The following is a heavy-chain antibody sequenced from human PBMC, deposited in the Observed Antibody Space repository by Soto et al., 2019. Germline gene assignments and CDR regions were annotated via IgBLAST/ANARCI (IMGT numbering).Heavy chain of an antibody. CDR3: ARSPYSLAGDGQHYYYGMDL. J-gene: IGHJ6*02. Sequence: QVQLVQSGAAVKRPGASVKVSCEPSGFTFSGFYLHWVRQAPGQGLEWMGWIKPNTDDTGYAQKFQGRVTLTWDTSSSAGYMDLSRLRSDDTAVYYCARSPYSLAGDGQHYYYGMDLWGLGTTVTVSS. D-gene: IGHD2-15*01. CDR1: GFTFSGFY. CDR2: IKPNTDDT. V-gene: IGHV1-2*02.